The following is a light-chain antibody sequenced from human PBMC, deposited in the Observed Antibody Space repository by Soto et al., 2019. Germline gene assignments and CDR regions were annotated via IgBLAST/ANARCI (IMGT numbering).Light chain of an antibody. V-gene: IGKV1-39*01. CDR2: AAS. J-gene: IGKJ1*01. Sequence: IQLNQSPSSLSASVGDRVSISCRASQSISNYLNWYQQKPGKAPKVLIFAASRLQSGVPSRFSGSGSGTDFTLTITSLQPEDFATYYCQQSYSRTFGQGTKVDIK. CDR3: QQSYSRT. CDR1: QSISNY.